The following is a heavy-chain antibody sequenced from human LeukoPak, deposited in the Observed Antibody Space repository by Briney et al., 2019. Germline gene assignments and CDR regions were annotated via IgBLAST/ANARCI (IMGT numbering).Heavy chain of an antibody. Sequence: SETLSLTCTVSGGSVTTGNYYWTWLRQPPGKGLEWIGYISYSGSTNYNPSLKSRVTISRDTSENQFSLNLNSVSAADTAVYYCARLRVKELLWFGEFPPPYYYYGMDVWGQGTTVTVSS. J-gene: IGHJ6*02. CDR2: ISYSGST. V-gene: IGHV4-61*01. D-gene: IGHD3-10*01. CDR3: ARLRVKELLWFGEFPPPYYYYGMDV. CDR1: GGSVTTGNYY.